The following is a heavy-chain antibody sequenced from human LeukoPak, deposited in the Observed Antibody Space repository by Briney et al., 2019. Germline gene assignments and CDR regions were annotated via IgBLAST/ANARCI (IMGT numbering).Heavy chain of an antibody. Sequence: PSETLSLTCTVSGGSIGIYYWYWIRQPAGKGLEWIGRIFTSGIANYNPSLKSRVTMSVDTSKNQFSLNLSSVTAADTAVYYCAREISGTYYNPLGYMDVWGKGTTVTVSS. CDR2: IFTSGIA. J-gene: IGHJ6*03. V-gene: IGHV4-4*07. CDR3: AREISGTYYNPLGYMDV. CDR1: GGSIGIYY. D-gene: IGHD3-10*01.